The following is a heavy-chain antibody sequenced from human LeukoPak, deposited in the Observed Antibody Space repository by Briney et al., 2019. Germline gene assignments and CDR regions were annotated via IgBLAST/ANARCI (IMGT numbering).Heavy chain of an antibody. CDR2: IYHSGST. CDR1: GGAISSSNW. V-gene: IGHV4-4*02. Sequence: SGTLSLTCAVSGGAISSSNWWSWVRQPPGKGLEWIGEIYHSGSTNYNPSLKSRVTISVDKSKNQFSLKLSSVTAADTAVYYCARSSSDGNYGMDVWGKGTTVTVSS. CDR3: ARSSSDGNYGMDV. J-gene: IGHJ6*04.